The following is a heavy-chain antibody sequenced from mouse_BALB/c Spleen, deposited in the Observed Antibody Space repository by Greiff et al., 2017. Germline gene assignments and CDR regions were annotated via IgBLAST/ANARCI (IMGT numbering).Heavy chain of an antibody. Sequence: QVQLQQSGPELVRPGVSVKISCKGSGYTFTDYAMHWVKQSHAKSLEWIGVISTYYGNTNYNQKFKGKATLTVDKSSSTAYMELRSLTSEDTAVYYCARDGGFAYWGQGTLVTVSA. CDR3: ARDGGFAY. V-gene: IGHV1-67*01. CDR2: ISTYYGNT. D-gene: IGHD1-1*02. CDR1: GYTFTDYA. J-gene: IGHJ3*01.